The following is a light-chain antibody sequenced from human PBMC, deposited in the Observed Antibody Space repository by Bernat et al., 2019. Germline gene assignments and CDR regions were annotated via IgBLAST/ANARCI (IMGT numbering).Light chain of an antibody. CDR1: SSDVGSYNR. CDR3: SSYTSSNTYV. J-gene: IGLJ1*01. V-gene: IGLV2-18*02. CDR2: EVS. Sequence: QSALTQPPSVFGSPGQSVTISCTGTSSDVGSYNRVSWYQQPPGTAPKLMIYEVSNRPSGVPDRFSGSKSGNTASLTISGLQAEDEADYYCSSYTSSNTYVFGTGTKVTVL.